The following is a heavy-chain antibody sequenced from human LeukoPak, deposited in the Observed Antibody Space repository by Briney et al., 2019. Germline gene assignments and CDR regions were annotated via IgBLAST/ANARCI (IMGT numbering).Heavy chain of an antibody. CDR2: ISYGNT. J-gene: IGHJ4*02. D-gene: IGHD3-22*01. V-gene: IGHV4-59*12. CDR1: GGSISTYY. Sequence: SETLSLTCSVSGGSISTYYWNWIRQTPGKGLEWIGHISYGNTDYNPSLKSRVTISVDTSKNQFSLKLSSVTAADTAVYYCARSPDYDSTGYDYWGQGTLVTVSS. CDR3: ARSPDYDSTGYDY.